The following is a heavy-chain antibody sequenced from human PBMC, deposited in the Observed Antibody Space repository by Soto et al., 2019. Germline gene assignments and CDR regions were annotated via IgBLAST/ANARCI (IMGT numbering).Heavy chain of an antibody. J-gene: IGHJ6*02. V-gene: IGHV3-30*18. CDR3: AKDLKVSGGFHGSLNYYYGMDV. D-gene: IGHD3-10*01. Sequence: GGSLRLSCAASGFPFSSYGMHWVRQAPGKGLEWVALISHDGNNEFYADSVKGRFTISRGNSQSTLFLQMDSLRPEDAAVYYCAKDLKVSGGFHGSLNYYYGMDVWGQGTTVTVSS. CDR1: GFPFSSYG. CDR2: ISHDGNNE.